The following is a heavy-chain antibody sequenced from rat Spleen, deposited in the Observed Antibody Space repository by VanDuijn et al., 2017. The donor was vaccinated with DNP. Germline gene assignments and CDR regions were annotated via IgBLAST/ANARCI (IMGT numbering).Heavy chain of an antibody. CDR2: INKDSNTI. CDR3: ARGSLYPHYAMYA. D-gene: IGHD1-2*01. Sequence: EVKLVESGGGLVQPGRSLKLSCAASGFNFNDYWMGWVRQAPGKGLEWIGEINKDSNTINYTPSLKDKFTISRDNAQNTLFLQMSKLGSEDTAIYYCARGSLYPHYAMYAWGQGTSVTVSS. V-gene: IGHV4-2*01. CDR1: GFNFNDYW. J-gene: IGHJ4*01.